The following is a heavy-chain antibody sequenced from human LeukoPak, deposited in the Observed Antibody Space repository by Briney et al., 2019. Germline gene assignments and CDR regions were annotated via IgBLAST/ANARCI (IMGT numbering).Heavy chain of an antibody. J-gene: IGHJ4*02. D-gene: IGHD6-13*01. CDR1: GFTFSSYS. CDR3: ARTSIAAAGTVFDY. Sequence: PGGSLRLSCAASGFTFSSYSMNWVRQAPGKGLEWVSSISGSSSYIYYADSVKGRFTISRDNAKNSLYLQMNSLRAEDTAVYYCARTSIAAAGTVFDYWGQGTLVTVSS. V-gene: IGHV3-21*01. CDR2: ISGSSSYI.